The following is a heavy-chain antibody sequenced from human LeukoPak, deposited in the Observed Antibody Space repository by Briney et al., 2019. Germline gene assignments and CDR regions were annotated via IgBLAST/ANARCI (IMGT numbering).Heavy chain of an antibody. CDR3: ARDNYYGSGSYYTHDY. J-gene: IGHJ4*02. Sequence: PGGSLRLSCAASGLRFSDYYVSWIRQAPGKGLQWVSYISSGGDIMHYADSVKGRFTISRDNAKNSLYLQMNSLRAEDTAVYYCARDNYYGSGSYYTHDYWGQGTLVTVSS. CDR1: GLRFSDYY. CDR2: ISSGGDIM. D-gene: IGHD3-10*01. V-gene: IGHV3-11*04.